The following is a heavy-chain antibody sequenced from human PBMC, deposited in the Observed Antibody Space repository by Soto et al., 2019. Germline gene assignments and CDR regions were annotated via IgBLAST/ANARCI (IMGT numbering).Heavy chain of an antibody. CDR3: ARDLAGGETSFDY. CDR2: MNPNSGNT. D-gene: IGHD4-17*01. J-gene: IGHJ4*02. Sequence: GASVKVSFKASGYSFTSYDINWVRQATGQGLEWMGWMNPNSGNTGYAQKFQGRVTMTRNTSISTAYMELSSLRSEDTAVYYCARDLAGGETSFDYWGQGTLVTVSS. V-gene: IGHV1-8*01. CDR1: GYSFTSYD.